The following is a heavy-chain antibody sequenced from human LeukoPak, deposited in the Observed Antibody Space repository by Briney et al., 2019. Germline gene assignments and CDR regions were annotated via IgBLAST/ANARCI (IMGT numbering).Heavy chain of an antibody. Sequence: SETLSLTCAVYGGSFSGYYWSWIRQPPGKGLEWIGEINHSGSTNYNPPLKSRVTISVDTSKNQFSLKLSSVTAADTAVYYCASAPDIYEAFDIWGQGTMVTVSS. CDR1: GGSFSGYY. V-gene: IGHV4-34*01. CDR3: ASAPDIYEAFDI. J-gene: IGHJ3*02. D-gene: IGHD5/OR15-5a*01. CDR2: INHSGST.